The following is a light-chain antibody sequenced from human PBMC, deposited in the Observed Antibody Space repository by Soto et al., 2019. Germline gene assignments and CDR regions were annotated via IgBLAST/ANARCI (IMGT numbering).Light chain of an antibody. CDR1: QTISSW. J-gene: IGKJ2*01. Sequence: DIQMTQSPSTLSGSVGDRVTITCRASQTISSWLAWYQQKPGEAPKLLIYAASSLQSGVPSRFSGSGSGTDFTLTISSLQPEDFATYYCQQSYSTPYTFGQGTKV. CDR3: QQSYSTPYT. CDR2: AAS. V-gene: IGKV1-39*01.